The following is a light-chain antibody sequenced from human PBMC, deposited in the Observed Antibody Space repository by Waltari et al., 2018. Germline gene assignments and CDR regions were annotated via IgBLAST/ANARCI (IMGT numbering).Light chain of an antibody. Sequence: QSVLTQPPSVSGAPGQRVTISCTGSSSNIGSPYNVHWYQQVPGRAPKLLIYDDSHRPSGVPYRFSGSKSGTSASLAITWLQAEDEAEYFCQSYDSGLNGLFFGGGTKVTVL. CDR1: SSNIGSPYN. CDR2: DDS. V-gene: IGLV1-40*01. CDR3: QSYDSGLNGLF. J-gene: IGLJ2*01.